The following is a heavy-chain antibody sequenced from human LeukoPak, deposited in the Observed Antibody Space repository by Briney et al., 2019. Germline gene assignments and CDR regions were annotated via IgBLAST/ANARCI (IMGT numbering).Heavy chain of an antibody. Sequence: SQTLSLTCTVSGGSINSGSHYWSWIRQPAGKGLEWIGRIYTGGSTNYNPSLKSRVTISVDTSKNQFSLKLSSVTAADTAVYYCARDRGGVIPRAFDIWGQGTMVTVSS. CDR2: IYTGGST. V-gene: IGHV4-61*02. CDR1: GGSINSGSHY. D-gene: IGHD2-15*01. CDR3: ARDRGGVIPRAFDI. J-gene: IGHJ3*02.